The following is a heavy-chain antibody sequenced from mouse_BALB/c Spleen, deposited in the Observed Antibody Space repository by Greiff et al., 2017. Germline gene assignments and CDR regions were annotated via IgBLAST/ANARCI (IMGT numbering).Heavy chain of an antibody. CDR2: ISYSGST. V-gene: IGHV3-8*02. Sequence: EVKLMESGPSLVKPSQTLSLTCSVTGDSITSGYWNWIRKFPGNKLEYMGYISYSGSTYYNPSLKSRISITRDTSKNQYYLQLNSVTTEDTATYYCASPYDHDRAMDYWGQGTSVTVSS. CDR1: GDSITSGY. J-gene: IGHJ4*01. CDR3: ASPYDHDRAMDY. D-gene: IGHD2-4*01.